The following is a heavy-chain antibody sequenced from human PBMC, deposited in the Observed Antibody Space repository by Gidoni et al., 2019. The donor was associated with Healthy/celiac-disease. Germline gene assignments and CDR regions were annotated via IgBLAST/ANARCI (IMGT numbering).Heavy chain of an antibody. CDR3: ARVAHYYDSSGYLLDY. V-gene: IGHV1-18*01. CDR1: GYTFTIYG. J-gene: IGHJ4*02. D-gene: IGHD3-22*01. CDR2: ISAYNGNT. Sequence: QVQLVQSGAEVKKPGASAKVSCKASGYTFTIYGISWVRQAPGQGLEWMGWISAYNGNTNYAQKLQGRVTMTTDTSTSTAYMELRSLRSDDTAVYYCARVAHYYDSSGYLLDYWGQGTLVTVSS.